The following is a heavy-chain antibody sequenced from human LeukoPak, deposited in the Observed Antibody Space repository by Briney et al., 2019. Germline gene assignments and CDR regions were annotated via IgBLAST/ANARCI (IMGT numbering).Heavy chain of an antibody. CDR1: GYTFTSYY. CDR2: INPSGGST. CDR3: ARDSRYCSGGSCYSALAYYYYYGMDV. V-gene: IGHV1-46*01. D-gene: IGHD2-15*01. J-gene: IGHJ6*02. Sequence: ASVKVSCKASGYTFTSYYMHWVRQAPGQGLEWMGIINPSGGSTSYAQKFQGRVTMTRDTSTSTVYMELSSLRSEDTAVYYCARDSRYCSGGSCYSALAYYYYYGMDVWGQGTTVTVPS.